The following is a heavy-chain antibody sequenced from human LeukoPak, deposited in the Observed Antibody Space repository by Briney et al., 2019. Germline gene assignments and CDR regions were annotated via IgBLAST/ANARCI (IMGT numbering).Heavy chain of an antibody. J-gene: IGHJ5*02. Sequence: SETLSLTCTVSGGSISSSSYYWGWIRQPPGKGLEWIGSIYYSGSTYYNPSLKSRVTISVDTSKNQFSLKLGSVTAADTAVYYCARGIVATVPRFDPWGQGTPVTVSS. CDR2: IYYSGST. V-gene: IGHV4-39*01. CDR3: ARGIVATVPRFDP. D-gene: IGHD5-12*01. CDR1: GGSISSSSYY.